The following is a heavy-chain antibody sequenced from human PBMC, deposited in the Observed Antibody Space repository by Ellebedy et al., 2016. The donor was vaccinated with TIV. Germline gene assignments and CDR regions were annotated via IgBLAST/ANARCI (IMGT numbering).Heavy chain of an antibody. Sequence: GGPLRLSCAASGFTFSSYWMTWVRQAPGKGLEWVANINQDGSEKFYVDSVNGRFTVSRDNAKNSLYLHLNSLRAEDTAMYYCATDGSYGDYLSPTHAFVIWGQGTMVTVSS. CDR2: INQDGSEK. D-gene: IGHD4-17*01. CDR3: ATDGSYGDYLSPTHAFVI. CDR1: GFTFSSYW. V-gene: IGHV3-7*01. J-gene: IGHJ3*02.